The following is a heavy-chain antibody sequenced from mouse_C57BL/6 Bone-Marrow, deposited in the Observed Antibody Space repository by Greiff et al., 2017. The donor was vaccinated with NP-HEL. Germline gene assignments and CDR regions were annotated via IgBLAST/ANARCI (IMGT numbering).Heavy chain of an antibody. CDR2: ISYSGST. Sequence: VQLKESGPGLAKPSQTLPLTCSVSGYSITSDYWNWIRKFPGNKLEYMGYISYSGSTYYNPSLKSRSSITRDTSKNQYYLQLKSVTTEDTATYDCARKKWGLRMDYWGQGTSVTVSS. D-gene: IGHD2-4*01. J-gene: IGHJ4*01. CDR3: ARKKWGLRMDY. CDR1: GYSITSDY. V-gene: IGHV3-8*01.